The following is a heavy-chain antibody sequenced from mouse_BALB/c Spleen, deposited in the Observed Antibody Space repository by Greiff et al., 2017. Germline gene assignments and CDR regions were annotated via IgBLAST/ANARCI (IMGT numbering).Heavy chain of an antibody. V-gene: IGHV1-82*01. D-gene: IGHD2-14*01. CDR1: GYAFSSSW. CDR3: ARVEEVRGYFDY. J-gene: IGHJ2*01. Sequence: QVQLKQSGPELVKPGASVKISCKASGYAFSSSWMNWVKQRPGQGLEWIGRIYPGDGDTNYTGKFKGKATLTADKSSSTAYMQLSSLTSVDSAVYFYARVEEVRGYFDYWGQGTTLTVSS. CDR2: IYPGDGDT.